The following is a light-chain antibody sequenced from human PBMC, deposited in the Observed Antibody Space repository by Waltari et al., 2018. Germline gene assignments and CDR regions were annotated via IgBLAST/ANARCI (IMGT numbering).Light chain of an antibody. V-gene: IGKV3-11*01. J-gene: IGKJ1*01. CDR2: DAS. CDR1: QSISSY. CDR3: QQRDSWWT. Sequence: EIVLTQSPATLSLSPGERATPSCRASQSISSYLAWYQQKPGQAPRLLIYDASNRATGIPARFSGGGSGTDFTLTISSLEPEDFAVYYCQQRDSWWTFGQGTKVEIK.